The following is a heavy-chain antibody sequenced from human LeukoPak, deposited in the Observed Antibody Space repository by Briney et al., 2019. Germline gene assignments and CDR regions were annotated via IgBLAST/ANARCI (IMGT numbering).Heavy chain of an antibody. CDR1: GGSISSGSHY. J-gene: IGHJ4*02. V-gene: IGHV4-61*09. D-gene: IGHD6-6*01. CDR2: IYPSGRT. Sequence: PSQTLSLTFTVSGGSISSGSHYWSWIRQPAGKGLDWVGHIYPSGRTNYNPSLTSRVTIAIDTSKNQFSLKLSSVTAADSAVYFCAREGQQLVPPLDSWGQGTLVTVSS. CDR3: AREGQQLVPPLDS.